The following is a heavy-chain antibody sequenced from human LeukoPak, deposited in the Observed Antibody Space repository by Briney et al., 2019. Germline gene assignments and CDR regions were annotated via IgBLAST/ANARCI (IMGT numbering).Heavy chain of an antibody. Sequence: PGRSLRLSCAASGLTFSSHAMSWVRQAPGKGLEWVSAISRNGGGTYYADSVKGRFTISRDNSKSTLYLQMSSLRAEDTAVYYCATHIQFSRSAIDSWGQGTLVTVSS. D-gene: IGHD4-11*01. V-gene: IGHV3-23*01. CDR2: ISRNGGGT. CDR3: ATHIQFSRSAIDS. CDR1: GLTFSSHA. J-gene: IGHJ4*02.